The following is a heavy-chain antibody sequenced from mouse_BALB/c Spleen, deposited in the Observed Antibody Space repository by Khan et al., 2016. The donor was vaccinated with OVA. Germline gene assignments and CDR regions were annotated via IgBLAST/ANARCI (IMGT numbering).Heavy chain of an antibody. CDR3: ARAYYANYREAMDY. CDR2: IWGDGST. CDR1: GFSLTGYG. J-gene: IGHJ4*01. Sequence: VELVESGPGLVAPSQRLSITCTVSGFSLTGYGVNWVRQPPGKGLEWLGMIWGDGSTDNNSAPKSRLSFSKDNSKSHVFLKMNSLQTDDTARYYCARAYYANYREAMDYWGQGTSVTVSS. V-gene: IGHV2-6-7*01. D-gene: IGHD2-10*01.